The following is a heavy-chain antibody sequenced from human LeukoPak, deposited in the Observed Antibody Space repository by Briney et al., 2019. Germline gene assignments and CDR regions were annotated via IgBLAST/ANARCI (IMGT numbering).Heavy chain of an antibody. D-gene: IGHD5-18*01. CDR1: GFTFSSYG. CDR3: AKDLHIGYSYGSPFDY. Sequence: GGSLRLSCAASGFTFSSYGMHWVRQAPGKGLEWVAVISYDGSNKYYVDSVKGRFTISRDNSKNTLYLQMNSLRAEDTAVYYCAKDLHIGYSYGSPFDYWGQGTLVTVSS. V-gene: IGHV3-30*18. J-gene: IGHJ4*02. CDR2: ISYDGSNK.